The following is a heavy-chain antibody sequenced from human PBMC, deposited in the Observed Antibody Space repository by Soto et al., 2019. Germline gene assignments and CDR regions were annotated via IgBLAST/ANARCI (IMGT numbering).Heavy chain of an antibody. CDR2: IKSKTDGGTT. Sequence: EVQLVESGGGLVKPGGSLRLSCAASGFTFSNAWMNWVRQAPGKGLEWVGRIKSKTDGGTTDYAAPVKGRFTISRDDSKNTLYLQMNSLKTEDTAVYYCTTRFARGLHYYYYGMDVWGQGTTVTVSS. V-gene: IGHV3-15*07. CDR3: TTRFARGLHYYYYGMDV. CDR1: GFTFSNAW. D-gene: IGHD3-3*01. J-gene: IGHJ6*02.